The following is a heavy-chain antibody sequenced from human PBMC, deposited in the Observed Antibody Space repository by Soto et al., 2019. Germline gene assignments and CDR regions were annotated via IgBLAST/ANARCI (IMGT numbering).Heavy chain of an antibody. CDR3: AKTAKGYNWNWFDP. CDR1: GFTFSSYA. J-gene: IGHJ5*02. Sequence: GGSLRLCCAASGFTFSSYAMSGVRQAPGKGLEWVSAISGSGGSTYYADSVKGRFTISRDNSKNTLYLQMNSLRAEDTAVYYCAKTAKGYNWNWFDPWGQGTLVTVSS. D-gene: IGHD1-1*01. V-gene: IGHV3-23*01. CDR2: ISGSGGST.